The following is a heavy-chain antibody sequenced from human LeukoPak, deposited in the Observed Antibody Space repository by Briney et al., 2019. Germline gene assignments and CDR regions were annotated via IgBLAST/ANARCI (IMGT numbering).Heavy chain of an antibody. D-gene: IGHD5-18*01. V-gene: IGHV4-59*01. CDR2: IYYSGST. CDR1: GGSISSYY. CDR3: ARDRTAMAYYGMDV. J-gene: IGHJ6*02. Sequence: PSETLSLTCTVSGGSISSYYWSWIRQPPGKGLEWIGYIYYSGSTNYNPSLKSRVTISVDTSKDQFSLKLSSVTAADTAVYYCARDRTAMAYYGMDVWGQGTTVTVSS.